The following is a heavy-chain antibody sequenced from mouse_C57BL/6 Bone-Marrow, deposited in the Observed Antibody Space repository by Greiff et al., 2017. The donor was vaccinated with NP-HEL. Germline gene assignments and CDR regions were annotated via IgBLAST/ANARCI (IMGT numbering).Heavy chain of an antibody. D-gene: IGHD1-1*02. Sequence: LQESGAELARPGASVKMSCKASGYTFTSYTMHWVKQRPGQGLEWIGYINPSSGYTKYNQKFKDKATLTADKSSSTAYMQLSSLTSEDSAVYYCARRIGTLYYFDYWGQGTTLTVSS. CDR1: GYTFTSYT. V-gene: IGHV1-4*01. J-gene: IGHJ2*01. CDR3: ARRIGTLYYFDY. CDR2: INPSSGYT.